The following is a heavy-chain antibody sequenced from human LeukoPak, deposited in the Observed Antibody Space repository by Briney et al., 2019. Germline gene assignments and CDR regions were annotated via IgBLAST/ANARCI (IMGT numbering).Heavy chain of an antibody. V-gene: IGHV3-30*03. D-gene: IGHD3-10*01. CDR2: ISYDGSNK. CDR1: GFTFSGYG. J-gene: IGHJ4*02. Sequence: GGSLRLSCAASGFTFSGYGMHWVRQAPGKGLEWVAVISYDGSNKYYADSVKGRFTISRDNSKNTLYLQMNSLRAEDTDLYYCASEMLRGAYWGQGTLVTVSS. CDR3: ASEMLRGAY.